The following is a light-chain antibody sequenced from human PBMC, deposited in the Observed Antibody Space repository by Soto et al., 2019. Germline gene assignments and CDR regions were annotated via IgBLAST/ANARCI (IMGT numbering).Light chain of an antibody. CDR1: KSISSW. CDR3: QQYNSYPVT. Sequence: DLQRTQSPSTLSASVGDRVTIGCLASKSISSWLAWYQQKPGKAPKLLIYKASSLESGVPSRFSGSGSGTEFTLTISSLQPDDFATYYCQQYNSYPVTFGQRTNVDI. V-gene: IGKV1-5*03. J-gene: IGKJ1*01. CDR2: KAS.